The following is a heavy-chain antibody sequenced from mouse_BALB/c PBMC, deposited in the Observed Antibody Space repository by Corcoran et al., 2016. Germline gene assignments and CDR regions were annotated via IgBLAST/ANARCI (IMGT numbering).Heavy chain of an antibody. CDR2: INTNTGEP. V-gene: IGHV9-3-1*01. CDR1: GYTFTNYG. Sequence: QIQLVQSGPELKKPGETVKISCKASGYTFTNYGMYWVKQAPGKGLKWMGWINTNTGEPTYADSFKGRFAFSLETSASTAYLQINNLKNEDTATDFCAREPYAMDSWGQGTSSTVSP. CDR3: AREPYAMDS. J-gene: IGHJ4*01.